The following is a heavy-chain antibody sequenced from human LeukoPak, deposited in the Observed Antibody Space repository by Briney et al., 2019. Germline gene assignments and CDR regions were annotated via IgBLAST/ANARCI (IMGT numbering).Heavy chain of an antibody. J-gene: IGHJ3*02. Sequence: PGGSLRLSCAASGFTFSSYGMHWVRRAPGKGLEWVAVISYDGSNKYYAGSVKGRFTISRDNSKNTLYLQMNSLRAEDTAVYYCAKDLPHGPEDAFDIWGQGTMVTVSS. CDR1: GFTFSSYG. CDR3: AKDLPHGPEDAFDI. D-gene: IGHD1-14*01. CDR2: ISYDGSNK. V-gene: IGHV3-30*18.